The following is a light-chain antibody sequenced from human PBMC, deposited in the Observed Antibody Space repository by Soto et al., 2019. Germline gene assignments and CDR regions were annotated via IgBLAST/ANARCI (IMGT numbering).Light chain of an antibody. V-gene: IGLV2-14*01. CDR3: SSYTSSTTLRYV. J-gene: IGLJ1*01. Sequence: QAVVTQAASVSGSPGQSITISCTGTSTDIGTYSYVSWYQQRPSKAPKLLIYEVRYRPSGVSNRFSGSKSGNTASLTISGLQPEDEADYFCSSYTSSTTLRYVFGTGTKLTVL. CDR2: EVR. CDR1: STDIGTYSY.